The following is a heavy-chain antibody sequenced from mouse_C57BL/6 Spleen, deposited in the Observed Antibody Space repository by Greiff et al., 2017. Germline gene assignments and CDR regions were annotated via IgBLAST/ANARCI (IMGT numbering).Heavy chain of an antibody. D-gene: IGHD2-3*01. V-gene: IGHV1-50*01. Sequence: VQLQQPGAELVKPGASVKLSCKASGYTFTSYWMQWVKQRPGQGLEWIGEIDPSDSYTNYNQKFKGKATLTVDTSSSTAYMQLSSLTSEDSAVYDCERDDAGGYYAMDYWGQGTSVTVSS. J-gene: IGHJ4*01. CDR2: IDPSDSYT. CDR1: GYTFTSYW. CDR3: ERDDAGGYYAMDY.